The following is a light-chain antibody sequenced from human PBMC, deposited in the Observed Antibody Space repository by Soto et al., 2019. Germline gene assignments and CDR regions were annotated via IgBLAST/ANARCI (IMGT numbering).Light chain of an antibody. Sequence: QSVLTQPPSVSGAPGQRVTISCTGSSSNIGAGYDVHWYQQRPGTAPKLLIFGNINRPSGVPDRFSGSKSGTSASLAITGLQAEDEGDYSCQSYDSTLSARYVSGTGTKVTVL. CDR1: SSNIGAGYD. V-gene: IGLV1-40*01. CDR2: GNI. CDR3: QSYDSTLSARYV. J-gene: IGLJ1*01.